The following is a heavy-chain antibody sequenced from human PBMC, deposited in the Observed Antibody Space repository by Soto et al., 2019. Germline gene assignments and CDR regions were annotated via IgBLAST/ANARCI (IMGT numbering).Heavy chain of an antibody. CDR3: AKILGDLRRAAADDYFDY. J-gene: IGHJ4*02. CDR2: ISGSGGST. Sequence: EVQLLESGGGLVQPGGSLRLSCAASGFTFSSSAMSWVRQAPGKGLEWVSAISGSGGSTYYADSVKGRFTISRDNSKNARYVQMNSLRGEDTAVYYCAKILGDLRRAAADDYFDYWGQGTLVTVSS. CDR1: GFTFSSSA. V-gene: IGHV3-23*01. D-gene: IGHD6-13*01.